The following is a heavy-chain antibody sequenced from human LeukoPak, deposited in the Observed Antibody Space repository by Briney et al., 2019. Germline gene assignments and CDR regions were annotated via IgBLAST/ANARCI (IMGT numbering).Heavy chain of an antibody. J-gene: IGHJ4*02. Sequence: GGSLRLSCAASGFTFDDYGMSWVRQALGKGLEWVSGINWNGGSTGYADSVKGRFTISRDNAKNSLYLQMNSLRAEDTALYYCASLGYCSGGSCYARRDYWGQGTLVTVSS. CDR1: GFTFDDYG. D-gene: IGHD2-15*01. CDR3: ASLGYCSGGSCYARRDY. CDR2: INWNGGST. V-gene: IGHV3-20*04.